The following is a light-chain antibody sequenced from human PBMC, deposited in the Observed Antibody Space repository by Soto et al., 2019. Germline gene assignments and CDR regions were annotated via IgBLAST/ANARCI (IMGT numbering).Light chain of an antibody. CDR3: QQYNRFSYT. CDR1: ESISTW. CDR2: GAS. V-gene: IGKV1-5*01. J-gene: IGKJ2*01. Sequence: DIQMTQSPSTLSASVGDRVTITCRASESISTWLAWYQQKPGKSPKLLIYGASNLERGVPSRFSGSGSGTEFTLTISSLQPDDFSTYYCQQYNRFSYTFGPGTKVDIK.